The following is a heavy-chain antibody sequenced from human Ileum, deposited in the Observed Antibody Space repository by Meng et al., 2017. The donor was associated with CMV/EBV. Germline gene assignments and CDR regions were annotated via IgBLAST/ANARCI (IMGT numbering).Heavy chain of an antibody. CDR3: ARAKQAAENFDS. D-gene: IGHD6-13*01. V-gene: IGHV4-30-4*08. Sequence: QLQLQESGPGLVKHSEPLSLTCTVSCASISSGDYYWTWIRQPPGKGLEWIGYIYYTGATYYRPSLESRIVISSDTSKNHFSLTLTSVTAADTAVYFCARAKQAAENFDSWGQGTLVTVSS. J-gene: IGHJ4*02. CDR2: IYYTGAT. CDR1: CASISSGDYY.